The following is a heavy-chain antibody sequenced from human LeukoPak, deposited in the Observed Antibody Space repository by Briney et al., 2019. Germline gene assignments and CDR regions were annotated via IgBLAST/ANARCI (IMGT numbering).Heavy chain of an antibody. D-gene: IGHD2-2*01. CDR3: ARVCSSTSCYLGVRGDY. CDR1: GFTFSSYW. CDR2: IKEDGSEK. V-gene: IGHV3-7*01. J-gene: IGHJ4*02. Sequence: GGSLRLSGAASGFTFSSYWMSWVRQAPGKGLEGVANIKEDGSEKSYVDSVKGRFTISRDNAKNSLYLQMNSLRAEDTAVYYCARVCSSTSCYLGVRGDYWGQGTLVTVSS.